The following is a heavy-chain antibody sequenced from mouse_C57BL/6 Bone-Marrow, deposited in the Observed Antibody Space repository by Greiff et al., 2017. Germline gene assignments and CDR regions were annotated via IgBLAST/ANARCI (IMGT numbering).Heavy chain of an antibody. D-gene: IGHD1-1*01. Sequence: VKLQESGAELARPGASVKLSCKASGYTFTSYGIRWVKQRTGQGLEWIGEIYPRSGNTYYNEKFKGKATLTADKSSSTAYMELRSLTSEDAAVYFCAREDHGSSPAWFAYWGQGTLVTVSA. CDR1: GYTFTSYG. V-gene: IGHV1-81*01. J-gene: IGHJ3*01. CDR3: AREDHGSSPAWFAY. CDR2: IYPRSGNT.